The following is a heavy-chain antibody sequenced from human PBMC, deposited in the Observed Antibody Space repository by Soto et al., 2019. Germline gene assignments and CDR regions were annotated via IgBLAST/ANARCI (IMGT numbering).Heavy chain of an antibody. D-gene: IGHD3-9*01. V-gene: IGHV3-48*01. J-gene: IGHJ6*02. Sequence: EEQLVESGGGLVRPGGSLRLSCAASGFTFSSYSMNWVRQAPGKGLEWISYISSSISTTYYADSVKGRFTISRDNAKNSLYLQMNSLRAEDTDVYYCAKAKLTGGHYGMDAWGQGTTVTVSS. CDR3: AKAKLTGGHYGMDA. CDR2: ISSSISTT. CDR1: GFTFSSYS.